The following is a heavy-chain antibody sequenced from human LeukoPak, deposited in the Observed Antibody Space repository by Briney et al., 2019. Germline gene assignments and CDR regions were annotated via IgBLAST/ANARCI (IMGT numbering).Heavy chain of an antibody. Sequence: SETLSLTCAVSGGSISSSNWWSWVRQPPGKGLEWIGEIYHSGSTNYNPSLKSRVTISVDKSKNQFSLKLSSVTAADTAVYYCARSLRYDFWSGYYSPYYYYYYMDVWGKGTTVTVSS. V-gene: IGHV4-4*02. CDR1: GGSISSSNW. D-gene: IGHD3-3*01. CDR2: IYHSGST. CDR3: ARSLRYDFWSGYYSPYYYYYYMDV. J-gene: IGHJ6*03.